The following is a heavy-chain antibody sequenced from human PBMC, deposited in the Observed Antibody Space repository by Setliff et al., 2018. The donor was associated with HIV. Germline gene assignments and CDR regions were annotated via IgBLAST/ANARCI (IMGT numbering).Heavy chain of an antibody. J-gene: IGHJ4*02. V-gene: IGHV3-11*06. Sequence: GGSLRLSCAASGFTFSDYYLNWFRLAPGKGLEWISHITNTGSSTNYADSVKGRFTISRDNAKNSLYLQMNSLRAEDTAVYYCAREGNYVWGSYCYALDHWGQGTLVTVSS. CDR1: GFTFSDYY. CDR2: ITNTGSST. D-gene: IGHD3-16*02. CDR3: AREGNYVWGSYCYALDH.